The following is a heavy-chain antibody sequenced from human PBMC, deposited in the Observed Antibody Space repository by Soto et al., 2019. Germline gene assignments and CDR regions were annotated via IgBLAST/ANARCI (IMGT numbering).Heavy chain of an antibody. J-gene: IGHJ4*02. D-gene: IGHD1-20*01. CDR2: INHSGST. V-gene: IGHV4-34*01. CDR1: GGSFSGYY. CDR3: ASLNWNDVVDY. Sequence: TSETLSLTCAVYGGSFSGYYWSWIRQPPGKGLEWIGEINHSGSTNYNPSLKSRVTISVDTSKNQFSLKLSSVTAADTAVYYCASLNWNDVVDYWGQGTLVTVSS.